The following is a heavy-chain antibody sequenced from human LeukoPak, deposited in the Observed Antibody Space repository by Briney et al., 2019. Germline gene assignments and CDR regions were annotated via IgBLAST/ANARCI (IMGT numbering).Heavy chain of an antibody. CDR1: GSTFTKYW. Sequence: GGSLRLSCAASGSTFTKYWMTWVRQAPGKGLEWVGNIKQDGSDKNYMDSVKGRFTISRDNTKNSVYLQMSSLRAEDTAVYYCAREVWGPEYWGQGTLVTVSS. CDR3: AREVWGPEY. CDR2: IKQDGSDK. J-gene: IGHJ4*02. D-gene: IGHD1-14*01. V-gene: IGHV3-7*01.